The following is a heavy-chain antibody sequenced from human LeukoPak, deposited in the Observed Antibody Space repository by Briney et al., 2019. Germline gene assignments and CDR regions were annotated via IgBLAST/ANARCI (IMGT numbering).Heavy chain of an antibody. Sequence: SGTLSLTCAVSGGSISSSNWWSWVRQPPGKGLEGIGEIYHSGSTNYNPPLKSRVTISVDKSKNQFSLKLSSVTAADTAVYYCATLTGGDDAFDIWGQGTMVTVSS. CDR3: ATLTGGDDAFDI. D-gene: IGHD4-23*01. V-gene: IGHV4-4*02. CDR1: GGSISSSNW. J-gene: IGHJ3*02. CDR2: IYHSGST.